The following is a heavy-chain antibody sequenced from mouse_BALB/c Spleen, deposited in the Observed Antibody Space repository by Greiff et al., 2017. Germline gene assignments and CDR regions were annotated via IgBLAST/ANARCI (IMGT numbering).Heavy chain of an antibody. CDR1: GYTFTSYV. V-gene: IGHV1-14*01. CDR2: INPYNDGT. CDR3: ARPYYYGSRGYFDV. D-gene: IGHD1-1*01. Sequence: VQLKQSGPELVKPGASVKMSCKASGYTFTSYVMHWVKQKPGQGLEWIGYINPYNDGTKYNEKFKGKATLTSDKSSSTAYMELSSLTSEDSAVYYCARPYYYGSRGYFDVWGAGTTVTVSS. J-gene: IGHJ1*01.